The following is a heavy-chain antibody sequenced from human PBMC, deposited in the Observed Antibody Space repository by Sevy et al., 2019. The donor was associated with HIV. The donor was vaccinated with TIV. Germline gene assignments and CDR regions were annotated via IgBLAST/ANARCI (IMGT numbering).Heavy chain of an antibody. CDR3: SRASLSFFYLDV. CDR2: TYYNGNT. V-gene: IGHV4-31*03. J-gene: IGHJ6*03. CDR1: GVSLSNGAYY. Sequence: SETLSLTCSVSGVSLSNGAYYWGWIRQHPVKGLEWIGYTYYNGNTYYNPSLKSRATISADTSKNHFSLRLSSVTAADTAVYYCSRASLSFFYLDVWGKGTAVTVSS.